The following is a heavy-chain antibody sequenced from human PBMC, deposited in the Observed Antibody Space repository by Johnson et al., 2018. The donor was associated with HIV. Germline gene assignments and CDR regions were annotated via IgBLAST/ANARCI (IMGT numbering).Heavy chain of an antibody. V-gene: IGHV3-11*01. Sequence: QVQLVESGGGLIQPGGSLRLSCAASGFTFSDYYMTWIRQAPGKVLEWLSYISSGGTTIYYSDSVKGRFTISRDNAKNSLYLQMNSLKTEDTAVYYCTTDRYAFDIWGQGTLVTVSS. J-gene: IGHJ3*02. CDR1: GFTFSDYY. CDR2: ISSGGTTI. D-gene: IGHD1-1*01. CDR3: TTDRYAFDI.